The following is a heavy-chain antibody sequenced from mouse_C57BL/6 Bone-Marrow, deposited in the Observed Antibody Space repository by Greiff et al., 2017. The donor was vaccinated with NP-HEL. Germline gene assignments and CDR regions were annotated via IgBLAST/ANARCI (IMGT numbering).Heavy chain of an antibody. CDR1: GFTFSSYG. J-gene: IGHJ3*01. V-gene: IGHV5-6*02. CDR3: ASVFAY. CDR2: ISSGGSYT. Sequence: EVKLVESGGDLVKPGGSLTLSCAASGFTFSSYGMSWVRQTPDKRLEWVATISSGGSYTYYPDRVKGRFTISRDNAKNTLYLHMSSLKSEDTAMYYFASVFAYWGQGTLVTVSA.